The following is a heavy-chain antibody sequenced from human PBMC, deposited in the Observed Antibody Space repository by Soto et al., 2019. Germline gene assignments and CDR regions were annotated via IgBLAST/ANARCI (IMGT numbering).Heavy chain of an antibody. CDR1: GFTFSSYA. J-gene: IGHJ4*02. Sequence: QVQLVESGGGVVQPGRSLRLSCAASGFTFSSYAMHWVRQAPGKGLEWVAVISYDGSNKYYADSVKGRFTISRDNSKNPLYLQMNSLRAEDTAVYYCARDGPTAMVLSGGQGTLVTVSS. CDR3: ARDGPTAMVLS. CDR2: ISYDGSNK. V-gene: IGHV3-30-3*01. D-gene: IGHD5-18*01.